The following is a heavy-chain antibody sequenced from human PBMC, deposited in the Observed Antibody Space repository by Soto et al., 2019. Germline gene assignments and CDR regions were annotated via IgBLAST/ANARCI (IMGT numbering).Heavy chain of an antibody. J-gene: IGHJ6*02. CDR3: TRDFQGQYYYGMDV. V-gene: IGHV3-49*04. CDR1: GFTFGDYA. CDR2: IRGKPNGGAT. Sequence: LRLSCTASGFTFGDYAMNWVRQAPGKGLEWVGFIRGKPNGGATDYAASLKGRFTISRDDSRSVAYLQMNSLKTEDTAVYYCTRDFQGQYYYGMDVWGQGTTVTVSS.